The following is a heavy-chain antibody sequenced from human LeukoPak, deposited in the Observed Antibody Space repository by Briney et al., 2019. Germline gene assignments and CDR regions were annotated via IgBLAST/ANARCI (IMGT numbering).Heavy chain of an antibody. Sequence: SETLSLTCTVSGGSISSSSYYWGWIRQPPGKGLEWIGSIYYSGRTYYNPSLKSRVTISVDTSKSQFSLKLSSVTAADTAVYYCARAKDYGDSDYWGQGTLVTVSS. CDR2: IYYSGRT. J-gene: IGHJ4*02. CDR1: GGSISSSSYY. V-gene: IGHV4-39*07. D-gene: IGHD4-17*01. CDR3: ARAKDYGDSDY.